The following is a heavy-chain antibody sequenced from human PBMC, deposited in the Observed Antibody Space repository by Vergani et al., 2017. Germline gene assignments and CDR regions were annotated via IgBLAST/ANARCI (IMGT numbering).Heavy chain of an antibody. J-gene: IGHJ4*02. Sequence: QVTLKESGPVLVKPTETLTLTCTVSGFSLSNARMGVSWIRQPPGKALEWLAHIFSNDEKSYSTSLKSRLTGSKDTSKSQVVLTMTNMDPVDTATYYFARSYYDXLTGYYKGYVNFVCFDYWGQGTLVTVSS. D-gene: IGHD3-9*01. CDR1: GFSLSNARMG. V-gene: IGHV2-26*01. CDR3: ARSYYDXLTGYYKGYVNFVCFDY. CDR2: IFSNDEK.